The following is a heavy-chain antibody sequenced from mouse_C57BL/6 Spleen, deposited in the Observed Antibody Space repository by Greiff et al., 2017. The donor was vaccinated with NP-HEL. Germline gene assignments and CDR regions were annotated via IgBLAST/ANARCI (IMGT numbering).Heavy chain of an antibody. CDR1: GYTFTSYT. J-gene: IGHJ2*01. V-gene: IGHV1-4*01. CDR2: INPSSGYT. Sequence: VQPQQSGAELARPGASVKMSCKASGYTFTSYTMHWVKQRPGQGLEWIGYINPSSGYTKYNEKFKDKATLTADKSSSTAYMQLSSLTSEDSAVYYCARGGYYGSSYEYYFDYWGQGTTLTVSS. CDR3: ARGGYYGSSYEYYFDY. D-gene: IGHD1-1*01.